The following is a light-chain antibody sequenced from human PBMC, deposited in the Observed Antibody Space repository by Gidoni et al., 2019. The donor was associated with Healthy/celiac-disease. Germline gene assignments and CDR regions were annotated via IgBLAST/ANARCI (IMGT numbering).Light chain of an antibody. J-gene: IGKJ2*01. V-gene: IGKV4-1*01. Sequence: DIGMTQSPDSLALSLGERATINCKSSQSVLYSSNNKNYLAWYQQKPGQPPKLLIYWASTRESGVPDRFSGSGSGTDFTLTISSLQAEDVAVYYCQQYYSTLMYTFGQGTKLEIK. CDR3: QQYYSTLMYT. CDR2: WAS. CDR1: QSVLYSSNNKNY.